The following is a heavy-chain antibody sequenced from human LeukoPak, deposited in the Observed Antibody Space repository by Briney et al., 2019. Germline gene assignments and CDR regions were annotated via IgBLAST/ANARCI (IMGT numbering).Heavy chain of an antibody. CDR2: IIPIFGTA. CDR1: GGTFSSYA. J-gene: IGHJ4*02. D-gene: IGHD3-10*01. Sequence: SVKVSCKASGGTFSSYAISWVRQAPGQGLEWMGGIIPIFGTANYAQKFQGRVTITADESTSTAYMELSSLRSEDTAVYYCARPSGAANGEYYLDYGGKGPLAPFSS. CDR3: ARPSGAANGEYYLDY. V-gene: IGHV1-69*13.